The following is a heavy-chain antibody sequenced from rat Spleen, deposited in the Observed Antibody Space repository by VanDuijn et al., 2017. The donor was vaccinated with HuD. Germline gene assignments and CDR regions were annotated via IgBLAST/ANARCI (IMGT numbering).Heavy chain of an antibody. V-gene: IGHV5-29*01. CDR3: KRHEYPGVTTNWLAY. CDR1: GFTFSNYG. J-gene: IGHJ3*01. D-gene: IGHD1-4*01. CDR2: NSYDGIST. Sequence: EVQLVESGGGLVQPGRSLKLSCAASGFTFSNYGMHWIRQAPTKGLEWVATNSYDGISTYYRDSVRGRFTISSDNAKNTLYLQMDSLRSEDTATYCGKRHEYPGVTTNWLAYWGQGTLVTVSS.